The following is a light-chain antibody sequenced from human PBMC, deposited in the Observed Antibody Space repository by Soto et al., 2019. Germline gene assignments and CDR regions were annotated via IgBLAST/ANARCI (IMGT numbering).Light chain of an antibody. CDR2: GAS. CDR1: QTVSSIY. V-gene: IGKV3-20*01. J-gene: IGKJ4*01. CDR3: QQYVRSLT. Sequence: EIVLTQSPGTLSLSPGETATLSCRASQTVSSIYLAWYQQKPGQAPRLLVYGASSRATGIPARFSASGSGTDFTLTISRLEPEDFAVYYCQQYVRSLTFGGGTRVEIK.